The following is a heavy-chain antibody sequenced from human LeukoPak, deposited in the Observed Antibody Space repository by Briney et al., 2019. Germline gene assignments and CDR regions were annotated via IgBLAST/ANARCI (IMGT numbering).Heavy chain of an antibody. V-gene: IGHV1-2*02. Sequence: GASVKVSCKASGYTFTGYYMHWVRQAPGQRLKSMGCINPNSGGTNYAQKFQGRVNMASDTSIRTAYMELSRLRSDDTAVYYCARDGVVVVADGNYYFDYWGQGTLVTVSS. D-gene: IGHD2-15*01. CDR1: GYTFTGYY. J-gene: IGHJ4*02. CDR3: ARDGVVVVADGNYYFDY. CDR2: INPNSGGT.